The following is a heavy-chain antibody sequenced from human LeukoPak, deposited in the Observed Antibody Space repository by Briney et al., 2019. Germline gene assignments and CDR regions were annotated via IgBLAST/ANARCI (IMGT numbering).Heavy chain of an antibody. V-gene: IGHV3-11*01. CDR3: ARDHPSYYDSRYFQH. D-gene: IGHD3-22*01. CDR1: GFTFSDYY. Sequence: GGYMRLSCAASGFTFSDYYMSWIRQAPGTGLEGVSYISSSGSTIYYADSVKGRFTISRDNAKNSLYLQMNSLRAEDTAVYYCARDHPSYYDSRYFQHWGQGTLVTVSS. J-gene: IGHJ1*01. CDR2: ISSSGSTI.